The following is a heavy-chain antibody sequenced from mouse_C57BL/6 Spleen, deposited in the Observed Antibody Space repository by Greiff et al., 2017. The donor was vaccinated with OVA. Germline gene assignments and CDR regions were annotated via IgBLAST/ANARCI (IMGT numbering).Heavy chain of an antibody. D-gene: IGHD1-1*01. V-gene: IGHV5-9-1*02. CDR2: ISSGGDYI. J-gene: IGHJ2*01. Sequence: EVKLMESGEGLVKPGGSLKLSCAASGFTFSSYAMSWVRQTPEKRLEWVAYISSGGDYIYYADTVKGRFTISRDNARNTLYLQMSSLKSEDTAMYYCTRDHYSSSGFDYWGQGTTLTVSS. CDR1: GFTFSSYA. CDR3: TRDHYSSSGFDY.